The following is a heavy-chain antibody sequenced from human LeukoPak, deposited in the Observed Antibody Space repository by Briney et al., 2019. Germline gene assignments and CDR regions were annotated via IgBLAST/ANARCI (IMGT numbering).Heavy chain of an antibody. J-gene: IGHJ4*02. CDR3: ARVNRRYDILTGPLDY. D-gene: IGHD3-9*01. V-gene: IGHV4-59*12. CDR1: GGSISSYY. Sequence: PSETLSLTCTVSGGSISSYYWSWIRQPPGKGLERIGYIYYSGSTNYNPSLKSRVTISVDTSKNQFSLKLSSVTAADTAVYYCARVNRRYDILTGPLDYWGQGTLVTVSS. CDR2: IYYSGST.